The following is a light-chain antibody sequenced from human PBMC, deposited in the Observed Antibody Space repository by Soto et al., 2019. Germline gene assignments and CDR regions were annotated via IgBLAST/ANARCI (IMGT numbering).Light chain of an antibody. V-gene: IGKV1-33*01. CDR3: QQYDSLRPLFT. CDR1: QDISKY. Sequence: DIQMTQSPSSLSASVGDRVTITCQASQDISKYLNWYQQKPGKAPKLLIYDASNLETGVPSRFSGSGSGTAFTFTISSLQPEDVATYYSQQYDSLRPLFTFGPGTKVDIK. CDR2: DAS. J-gene: IGKJ3*01.